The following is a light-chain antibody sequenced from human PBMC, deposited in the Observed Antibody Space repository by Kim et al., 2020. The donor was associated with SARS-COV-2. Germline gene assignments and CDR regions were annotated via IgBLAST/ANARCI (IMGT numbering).Light chain of an antibody. V-gene: IGKV1-5*03. J-gene: IGKJ2*01. CDR1: QSISSW. CDR2: KAS. CDR3: QQYNSFLT. Sequence: DIQMTQSPSTLSASIGDRVTITCRASQSISSWLAWYQQKPGKAPRLLIYKASTLETGVPSRLSGSGSGTEFTLTISSLQPDDFATYYCQQYNSFLTFGQGTKLEI.